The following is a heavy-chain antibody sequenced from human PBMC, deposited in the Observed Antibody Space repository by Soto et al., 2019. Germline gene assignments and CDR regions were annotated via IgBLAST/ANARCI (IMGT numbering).Heavy chain of an antibody. D-gene: IGHD3-9*01. Sequence: ASVKVSCKASGYTFTNYAMHWVRQAPGQGLEWMGWVNAGNGNTKYSQKFQGRVTITRDTSASTAYMELSSLRSEDTAVYYCGMDILTGAIDYWGQGTLVTVSS. CDR1: GYTFTNYA. J-gene: IGHJ4*02. CDR3: GMDILTGAIDY. CDR2: VNAGNGNT. V-gene: IGHV1-3*01.